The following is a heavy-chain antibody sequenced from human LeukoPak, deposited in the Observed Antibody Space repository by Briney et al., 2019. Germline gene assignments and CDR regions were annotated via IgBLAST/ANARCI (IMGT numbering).Heavy chain of an antibody. CDR1: GFTFSSYS. CDR2: ISSASGSI. Sequence: AGGSLRLSCAASGFTFSSYSMNWVRQAPGKGPEWVSYISSASGSIYYADSVKGRFTISRDNAKNSLFLQMNSLRAEDTAVYYCARDAGYYDSSGQYSPYYFDYWGQGTLVTVSS. V-gene: IGHV3-48*04. CDR3: ARDAGYYDSSGQYSPYYFDY. D-gene: IGHD3-22*01. J-gene: IGHJ4*02.